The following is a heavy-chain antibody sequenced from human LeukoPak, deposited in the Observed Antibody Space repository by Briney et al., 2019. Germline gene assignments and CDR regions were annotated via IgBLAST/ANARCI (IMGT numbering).Heavy chain of an antibody. CDR2: INSDGSST. J-gene: IGHJ4*02. CDR1: GFTFSSCW. D-gene: IGHD1-26*01. Sequence: PGGSLRLSCAASGFTFSSCWMHWVRQAPGKGLVWVSRINSDGSSTSHADSVKGRFTISRDNAKNTLYLQMNSLRAEDTAVYYCARESSVGAHKAFDYWGQGTLVTVSS. V-gene: IGHV3-74*01. CDR3: ARESSVGAHKAFDY.